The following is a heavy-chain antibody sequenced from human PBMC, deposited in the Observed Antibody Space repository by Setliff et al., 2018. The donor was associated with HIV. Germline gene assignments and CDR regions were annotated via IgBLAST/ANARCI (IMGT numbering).Heavy chain of an antibody. J-gene: IGHJ4*02. CDR1: GGSFSDYY. CDR3: ARLRDMEWELIGLDY. CDR2: INHSGST. V-gene: IGHV4-34*01. D-gene: IGHD1-26*01. Sequence: PSETLSLTCAVYGGSFSDYYWSWIRQPPGKGLEWIGEINHSGSTDYNPSLKSRVTISLDTSKNQFSLKLSSVTAADTAIYYCARLRDMEWELIGLDYWGRGTLVTVSS.